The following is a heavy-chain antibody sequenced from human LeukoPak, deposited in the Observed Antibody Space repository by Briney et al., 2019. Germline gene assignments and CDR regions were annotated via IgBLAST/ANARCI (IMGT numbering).Heavy chain of an antibody. J-gene: IGHJ4*02. CDR2: INGDGSST. D-gene: IGHD3-22*01. CDR3: ARAYDSSGYYPFDY. V-gene: IGHV3-74*01. Sequence: GGSLRLSCAASGFTFSSYWMNWVRQAPGKGLVWVSRINGDGSSTNYADSVKGRFTISRDNAKNSLYLQMNSLRAEDTAVYYCARAYDSSGYYPFDYWGQGTLVTVSS. CDR1: GFTFSSYW.